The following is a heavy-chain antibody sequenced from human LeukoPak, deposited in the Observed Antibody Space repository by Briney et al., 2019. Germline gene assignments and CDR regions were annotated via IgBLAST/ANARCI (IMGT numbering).Heavy chain of an antibody. J-gene: IGHJ4*02. CDR1: GGSFSGYY. Sequence: SETLSLTCAVYGGSFSGYYWSWIRQPPGKGLEWIGEINHSGSTNYNPSLKSRVTISVDTSKNQFSLKLSSVTAADTAVYYCARGYSGYELLDYWGQGTLVTVSS. V-gene: IGHV4-34*01. CDR3: ARGYSGYELLDY. D-gene: IGHD5-12*01. CDR2: INHSGST.